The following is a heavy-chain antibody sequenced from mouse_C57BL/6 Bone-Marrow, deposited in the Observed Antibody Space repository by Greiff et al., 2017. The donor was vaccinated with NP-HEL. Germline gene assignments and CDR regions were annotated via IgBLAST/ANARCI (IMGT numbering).Heavy chain of an antibody. CDR1: GFSLTSYG. V-gene: IGHV2-2*01. D-gene: IGHD2-3*01. CDR3: ASKRSYDSYWYFDV. Sequence: QVHVKQSGPGLVQPSQSLSITCTVSGFSLTSYGVHWVRQSPGKGLEWLGVIWSGGSTDYNAAFISRLSISKDNSKSQVFFKMNSLQADDTAIYYCASKRSYDSYWYFDVWGTGTTVTVSS. J-gene: IGHJ1*03. CDR2: IWSGGST.